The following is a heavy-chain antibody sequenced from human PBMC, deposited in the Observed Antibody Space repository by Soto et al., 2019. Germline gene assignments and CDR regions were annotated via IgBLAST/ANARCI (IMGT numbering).Heavy chain of an antibody. D-gene: IGHD3-10*01. CDR1: GGTFSSYA. V-gene: IGHV1-69*10. CDR3: ARGKSYYGSGKGIYDYYSLDV. Sequence: WASVKVSCKSSGGTFSSYAISWVRQAPGQGLEWMGGVIPVFGLATYAQKVQGRVTITADKSTNTAYMEVSSLRSEDTAVYYCARGKSYYGSGKGIYDYYSLDVWGQGTTVTVS. CDR2: VIPVFGLA. J-gene: IGHJ6*02.